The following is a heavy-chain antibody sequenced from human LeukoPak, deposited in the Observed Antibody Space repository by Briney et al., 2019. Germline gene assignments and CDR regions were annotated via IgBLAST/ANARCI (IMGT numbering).Heavy chain of an antibody. CDR2: IYPGDSDT. CDR1: GYSFTSYW. J-gene: IGHJ4*02. Sequence: GESLRISCKGSGYSFTSYWIGWVRQMPGKGLEWMGIIYPGDSDTRYSPSFQGQVTISADKSISTAYLQWSSLKASDTAIYYCARRSAHGSGSYYLFDYWGQGTLVTVSS. V-gene: IGHV5-51*01. CDR3: ARRSAHGSGSYYLFDY. D-gene: IGHD3-10*01.